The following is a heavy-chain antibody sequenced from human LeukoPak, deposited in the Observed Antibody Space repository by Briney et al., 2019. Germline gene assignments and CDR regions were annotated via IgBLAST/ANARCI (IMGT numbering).Heavy chain of an antibody. V-gene: IGHV3-21*01. Sequence: GGSLRLSCAASGFTFSSYSMNWVRQAPGKGLEWVSSISSSSSYIYYADSMKGRFTISRDNAKNSLYLQMNSLRAEDTAVYYCARAQDFWSGPGGFDYWGQGTLVTVSS. CDR3: ARAQDFWSGPGGFDY. J-gene: IGHJ4*02. CDR2: ISSSSSYI. CDR1: GFTFSSYS. D-gene: IGHD3-3*01.